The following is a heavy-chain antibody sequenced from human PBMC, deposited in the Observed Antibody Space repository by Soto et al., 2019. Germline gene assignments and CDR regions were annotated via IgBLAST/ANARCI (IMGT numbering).Heavy chain of an antibody. CDR1: GGSISSGDYY. Sequence: QVQLQESGPGLVKPSQTLSLTCTVSGGSISSGDYYWSWIRQPPGKGLEWIGYIYYSGSTYYNPSLKSRVTISVDTSKYQISLKLSSVTAADTAVYYCARVGIYYDSSGYLAPHFSYWGQGTLVTVSS. CDR3: ARVGIYYDSSGYLAPHFSY. D-gene: IGHD3-22*01. V-gene: IGHV4-30-4*01. CDR2: IYYSGST. J-gene: IGHJ4*02.